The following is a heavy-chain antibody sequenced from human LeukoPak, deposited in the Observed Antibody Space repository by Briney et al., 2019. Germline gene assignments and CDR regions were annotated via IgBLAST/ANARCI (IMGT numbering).Heavy chain of an antibody. CDR3: GREFGIAAAGPDY. D-gene: IGHD6-13*01. CDR1: GFTFSSYS. Sequence: GGSLRLSCAASGFTFSSYSMNWVRQAPGKGLEWVSSISSSSSYIYYADSVKGRFTISRDNAKNSLYLQMNSLRAEDTAVYYCGREFGIAAAGPDYWGQGTLVTVSS. V-gene: IGHV3-21*01. CDR2: ISSSSSYI. J-gene: IGHJ4*02.